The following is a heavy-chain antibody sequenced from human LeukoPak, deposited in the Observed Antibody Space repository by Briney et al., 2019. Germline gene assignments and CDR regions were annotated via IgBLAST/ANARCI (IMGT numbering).Heavy chain of an antibody. CDR3: ARDQYGSGSYENWFDP. D-gene: IGHD3-10*01. CDR2: IYTSGST. Sequence: TASETLSLTCTVSGGSISSGSYYWSWIRQPAGKGLEWIGRIYTSGSTNYNPSLKSRVTISVDTSKNQFSLKLSSVTAADTAVYYCARDQYGSGSYENWFDPWGQGTLVTVSS. V-gene: IGHV4-61*02. CDR1: GGSISSGSYY. J-gene: IGHJ5*02.